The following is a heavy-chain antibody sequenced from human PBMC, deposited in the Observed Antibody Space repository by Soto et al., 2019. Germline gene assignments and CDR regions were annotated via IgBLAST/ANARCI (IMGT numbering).Heavy chain of an antibody. Sequence: SETLSLTCAVYGGSFSGYYWSWIRQPPGKGLEWIGEINHSGSTNYNPSLKSRVTISVDTSKNQFSLKLSSVTAADTAVYYCARGRGIKYYYYMDVWGKGTTVTVSS. CDR2: INHSGST. D-gene: IGHD3-16*01. V-gene: IGHV4-34*01. CDR3: ARGRGIKYYYYMDV. CDR1: GGSFSGYY. J-gene: IGHJ6*03.